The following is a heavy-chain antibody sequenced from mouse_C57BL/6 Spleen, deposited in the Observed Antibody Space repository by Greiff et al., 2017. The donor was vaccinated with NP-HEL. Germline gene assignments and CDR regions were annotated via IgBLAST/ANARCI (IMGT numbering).Heavy chain of an antibody. CDR2: IYPSDSET. D-gene: IGHD1-1*01. CDR3: ARITTVGDWYFDV. J-gene: IGHJ1*03. V-gene: IGHV1-61*01. CDR1: GYTFTSYW. Sequence: VQLQQPGAELVRPGSSVKLSCKASGYTFTSYWMDWVKQRPGQGLEWIGNIYPSDSETHYNQKFKDKATLTVDKSSSTAYMQLRSLTSEDSAVYYCARITTVGDWYFDVWGTGTTVTVSS.